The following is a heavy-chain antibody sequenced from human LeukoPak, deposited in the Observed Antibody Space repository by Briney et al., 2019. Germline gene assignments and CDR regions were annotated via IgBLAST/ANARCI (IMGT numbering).Heavy chain of an antibody. CDR2: IYYSGST. CDR3: ARHDYGDSDWFDP. Sequence: SETLSLTCTVSGGFISSSSDYWGWIRQPPGKGLEWIGSIYYSGSTYYNPSLKSRVTISVDTSKNQFSLKLSSVTAADTAVYYCARHDYGDSDWFDPWGQGTLVTVSS. J-gene: IGHJ5*02. D-gene: IGHD4-17*01. V-gene: IGHV4-39*01. CDR1: GGFISSSSDY.